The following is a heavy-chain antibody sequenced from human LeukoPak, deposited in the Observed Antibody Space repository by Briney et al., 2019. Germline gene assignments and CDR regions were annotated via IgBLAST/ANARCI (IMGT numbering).Heavy chain of an antibody. CDR3: AKDRASSSWSRDAFDI. CDR2: IIPIFGTA. CDR1: GGTFSNYA. Sequence: PEVSVKVSCKASGGTFSNYAISWVRQAPGQGLEWMGGIIPIFGTANYAQKFQGRVTITTDESTSTVYMEVSSVRFEDTAVYYCAKDRASSSWSRDAFDIWGQGTVVTVSS. D-gene: IGHD6-13*01. V-gene: IGHV1-69*05. J-gene: IGHJ3*02.